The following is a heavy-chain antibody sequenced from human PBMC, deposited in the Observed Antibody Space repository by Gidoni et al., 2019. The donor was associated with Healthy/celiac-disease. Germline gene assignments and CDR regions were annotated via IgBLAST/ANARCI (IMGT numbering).Heavy chain of an antibody. J-gene: IGHJ2*01. Sequence: QVQLQESGPGLVKPSETLSLTCTVSGGSISSYYWSWIRQPPGKGMEWIGYIYYRGSTNSNPSLKSRVTISVDTSKNQFSLKLSSVTAADTAVYYCARGSLYFDLWGRGTLVTVSS. V-gene: IGHV4-59*01. CDR2: IYYRGST. CDR1: GGSISSYY. CDR3: ARGSLYFDL.